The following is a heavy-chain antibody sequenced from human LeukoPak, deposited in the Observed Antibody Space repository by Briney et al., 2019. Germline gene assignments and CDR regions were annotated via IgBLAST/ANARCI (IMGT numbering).Heavy chain of an antibody. CDR1: GFTFSSYD. CDR3: AELGITMIGGV. Sequence: GSLRLSCAASGFTFSSYDIHCVRQAPGKGLVWVSHISSDGTTTTYADSVKGRFTVSRDNAKNTLYLQMNSLRAEDTAVYYCAELGITMIGGVWGKGTTVTISS. CDR2: ISSDGTTT. V-gene: IGHV3-74*01. J-gene: IGHJ6*04. D-gene: IGHD3-10*02.